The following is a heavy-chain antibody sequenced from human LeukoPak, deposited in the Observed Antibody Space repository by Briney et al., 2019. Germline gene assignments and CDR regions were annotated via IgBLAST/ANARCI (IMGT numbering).Heavy chain of an antibody. Sequence: GGSLRLSCAASGFTFSSYGMHWVRQAPGKGLEWVAVISYDGSNKYYADSVKGRFTISRDNSENTLYLQMNSLRAEDTAVYYCAKGTAMVFDYWGQGTLVTVSS. D-gene: IGHD5-18*01. CDR3: AKGTAMVFDY. CDR2: ISYDGSNK. CDR1: GFTFSSYG. J-gene: IGHJ4*02. V-gene: IGHV3-30*18.